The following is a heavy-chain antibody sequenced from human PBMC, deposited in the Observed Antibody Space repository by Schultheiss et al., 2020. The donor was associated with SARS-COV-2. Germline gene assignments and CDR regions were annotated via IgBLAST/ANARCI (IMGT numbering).Heavy chain of an antibody. J-gene: IGHJ2*01. CDR2: IWYDGSHK. CDR1: GFTFSSFG. V-gene: IGHV3-30*02. D-gene: IGHD6-19*01. CDR3: AKDASSSGWYLNWYFDL. Sequence: GGSLRLSCAASGFTFSSFGMHWVRQAPGKGLEWVAVIWYDGSHKYYADSVKGRFSISRDNSKNTVSLQMNSLTPEDTALYYCAKDASSSGWYLNWYFDLWGRGTLVTVSS.